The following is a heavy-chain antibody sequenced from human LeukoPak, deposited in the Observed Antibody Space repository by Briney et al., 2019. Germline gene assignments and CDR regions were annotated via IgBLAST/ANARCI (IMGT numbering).Heavy chain of an antibody. D-gene: IGHD2-2*01. V-gene: IGHV1-69*05. CDR2: IIPIFGTA. CDR1: GGTFSSYA. CDR3: ARDSCSSTSCYRGAFDI. Sequence: SVKVSCKASGGTFSSYAISWMRQAPGQGLEWMGGIIPIFGTANYAQKFQGRVTITTDESTSTAYMELSSLRSEDTAVYYCARDSCSSTSCYRGAFDIWGQGSMVTVSS. J-gene: IGHJ3*02.